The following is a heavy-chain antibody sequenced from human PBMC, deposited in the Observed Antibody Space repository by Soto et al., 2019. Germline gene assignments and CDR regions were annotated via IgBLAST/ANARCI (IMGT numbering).Heavy chain of an antibody. CDR1: GGTFSSYA. CDR3: ARGPGVGYSYGGGSDY. Sequence: QVQLVQSGAEVKKPGSSVKVSCKASGGTFSSYAISWVRQAPGQGLEWMGGIIPIFGTANYAQKFQGRVTITAIESTSTAYMELSSLRSEDTAVSFCARGPGVGYSYGGGSDYWGQGTLVTVSS. CDR2: IIPIFGTA. J-gene: IGHJ4*02. D-gene: IGHD5-18*01. V-gene: IGHV1-69*01.